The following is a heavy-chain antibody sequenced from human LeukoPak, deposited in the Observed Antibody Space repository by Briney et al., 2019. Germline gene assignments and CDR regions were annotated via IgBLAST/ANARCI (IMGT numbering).Heavy chain of an antibody. V-gene: IGHV4-39*01. J-gene: IGHJ4*02. Sequence: PSETLSLTCTVSGGSISSYYWGWIRQPPGKGLEWIGSIYYSGSTYYNPSLKSRVTISVDTSKNQFSLKLSSVTAADTAVYYCARTNYGSGDFDYWGQGTLVTVSS. CDR2: IYYSGST. CDR3: ARTNYGSGDFDY. D-gene: IGHD3-10*01. CDR1: GGSISSYY.